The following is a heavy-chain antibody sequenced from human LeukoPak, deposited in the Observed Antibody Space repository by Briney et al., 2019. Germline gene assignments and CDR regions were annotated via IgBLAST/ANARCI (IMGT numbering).Heavy chain of an antibody. J-gene: IGHJ3*02. CDR2: INPNNGGT. D-gene: IGHD3-22*01. V-gene: IGHV1-2*02. CDR3: AREKYYYDSSGPHGFDI. CDR1: GYTFTGNY. Sequence: ASVKVPCMASGYTFTGNYLHWVRQAPGQGLEWMGWINPNNGGTNYGQKFRGRVTMTRDTSTTTAYMELSRLRSDDTALYYCAREKYYYDSSGPHGFDIWGQGTMVTVSS.